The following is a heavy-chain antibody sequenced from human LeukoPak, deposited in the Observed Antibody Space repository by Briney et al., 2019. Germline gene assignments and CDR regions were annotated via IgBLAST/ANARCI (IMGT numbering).Heavy chain of an antibody. CDR3: ARGITMVRGVTRGNWFDP. D-gene: IGHD3-10*01. CDR1: GGSISNNNW. CDR2: IYHSGST. J-gene: IGHJ5*02. Sequence: PSETLSLTCGVSGGSISNNNWWSWVRQPPGKGLEWIGEIYHSGSTNYNPSLKSRVTISLDTSKNQFSLKLSSVTAADTAVYYCARGITMVRGVTRGNWFDPWGQGTLATVSS. V-gene: IGHV4-4*02.